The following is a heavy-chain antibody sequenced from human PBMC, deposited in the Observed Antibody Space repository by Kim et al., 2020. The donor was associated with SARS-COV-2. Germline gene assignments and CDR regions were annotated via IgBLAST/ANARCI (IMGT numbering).Heavy chain of an antibody. V-gene: IGHV3-64D*06. Sequence: GGSLRLSCSASGFTFSSYAMHWVRQAPGKGLEYVSAISSNGGRIYYADSVKGRFTISRDNSKNTVYLQMSSLRAEDAAVYYCAKETAQEWSYFFDYWGQG. CDR3: AKETAQEWSYFFDY. CDR2: ISSNGGRI. J-gene: IGHJ4*02. CDR1: GFTFSSYA. D-gene: IGHD3-3*01.